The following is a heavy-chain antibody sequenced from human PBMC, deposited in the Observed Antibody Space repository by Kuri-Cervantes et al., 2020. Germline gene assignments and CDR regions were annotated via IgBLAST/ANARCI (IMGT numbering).Heavy chain of an antibody. CDR3: ARAPDYGDLNWFDP. J-gene: IGHJ5*02. Sequence: ASVKVSCKASGYTFRSYYIHWVRQAPGQGLEWMGVLNPSGGSTNYAQKFQDRVTMTRDTSISAAYMELSRLRYDDTAVYYCARAPDYGDLNWFDPWGQGTLVTVSS. V-gene: IGHV1-46*01. D-gene: IGHD4-17*01. CDR2: LNPSGGST. CDR1: GYTFRSYY.